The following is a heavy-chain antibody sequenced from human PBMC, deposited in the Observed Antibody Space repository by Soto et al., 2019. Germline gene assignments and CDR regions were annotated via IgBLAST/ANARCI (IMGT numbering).Heavy chain of an antibody. J-gene: IGHJ5*02. CDR3: ARDLDYGGNSRSNWFDP. CDR2: INPSGGCT. Sequence: ASVKVSCKASGYTFTSYYMHWVRQAPGQGLEWMGIINPSGGCTSYAQKFQGRVTMTRDTSTSTVYMELSSLRSEDTAVYYCARDLDYGGNSRSNWFDPWGQGTLVTVSS. CDR1: GYTFTSYY. D-gene: IGHD4-17*01. V-gene: IGHV1-46*01.